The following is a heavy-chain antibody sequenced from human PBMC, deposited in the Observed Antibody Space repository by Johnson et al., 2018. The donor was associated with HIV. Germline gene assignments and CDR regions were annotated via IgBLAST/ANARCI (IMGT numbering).Heavy chain of an antibody. CDR2: ISYDGRHK. V-gene: IGHV3-30*04. D-gene: IGHD6-19*01. CDR1: GFTFSSYA. CDR3: ARGRAVAGTRAFDI. Sequence: QVQLVESGGGLVQPGGSLRLSCAASGFTFSSYAMHWVRQAPGKGLEWVAVISYDGRHKYYADSVKGRFTISRDNSKNTLSLQMNSLRAEATAVDYCARGRAVAGTRAFDIWGQGTMVTVSS. J-gene: IGHJ3*02.